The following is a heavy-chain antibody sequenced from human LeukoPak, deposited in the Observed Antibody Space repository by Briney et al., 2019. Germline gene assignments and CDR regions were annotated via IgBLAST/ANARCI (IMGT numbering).Heavy chain of an antibody. CDR2: ISGSGGST. J-gene: IGHJ4*02. V-gene: IGHV3-23*01. CDR1: GFTFSSYA. Sequence: GGSLRLSCAASGFTFSSYAMSWVRQAPGKGLEWVSAISGSGGSTYYADSVKGRFTTSRDNSKNTLYLQMNSLRAEDTAVYYCAKLFTYYDFWSGYLDYWGQGTLVTVSS. D-gene: IGHD3-3*01. CDR3: AKLFTYYDFWSGYLDY.